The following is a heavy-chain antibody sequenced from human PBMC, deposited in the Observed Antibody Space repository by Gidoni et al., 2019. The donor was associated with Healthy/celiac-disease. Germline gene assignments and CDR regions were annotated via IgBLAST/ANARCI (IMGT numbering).Heavy chain of an antibody. V-gene: IGHV3-30*18. D-gene: IGHD3-22*01. CDR3: AKEGGSGYSYY. CDR1: GFTFRSYG. CDR2: ISYDGSNK. Sequence: QVQLVESGGGVVQPGRSLRLSCAASGFTFRSYGMRWVRQAPGKGLEWVAVISYDGSNKYYADSVKGRFTISRDNSKNTLYLQMNSLRAEDTAVYYCAKEGGSGYSYYWGQGTLVTVSS. J-gene: IGHJ4*02.